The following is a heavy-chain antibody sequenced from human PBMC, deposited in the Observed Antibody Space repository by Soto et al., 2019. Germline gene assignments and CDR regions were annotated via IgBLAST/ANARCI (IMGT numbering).Heavy chain of an antibody. CDR3: ARGSYSSSHFDY. Sequence: GGSLILSCAASGFTVSSNYMSWVRQAPGKGLEWVSVIYSGGSTYYADSVKGRFTISRDNSKNTLYLQMNSLRAEDTAVYYCARGSYSSSHFDYWGQGTLVTVSS. CDR1: GFTVSSNY. CDR2: IYSGGST. D-gene: IGHD6-13*01. J-gene: IGHJ4*02. V-gene: IGHV3-53*01.